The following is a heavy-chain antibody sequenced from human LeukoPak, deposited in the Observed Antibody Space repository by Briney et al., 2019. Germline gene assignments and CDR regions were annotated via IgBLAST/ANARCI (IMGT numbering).Heavy chain of an antibody. CDR3: ARSYLESNGRIDAFDI. V-gene: IGHV3-48*03. CDR2: ISGRGTTI. Sequence: GGSLRLSCAASGFTFSSYEMNWVRQAPGKGLEWVSYISGRGTTIYYADSVKGRFTISRDNAKNSLYLHVNSLRAEDTVVYYCARSYLESNGRIDAFDIWGQGTMVTVSS. CDR1: GFTFSSYE. J-gene: IGHJ3*02. D-gene: IGHD2-15*01.